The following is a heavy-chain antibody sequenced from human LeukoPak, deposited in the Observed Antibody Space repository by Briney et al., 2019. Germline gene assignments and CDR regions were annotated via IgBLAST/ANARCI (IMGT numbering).Heavy chain of an antibody. CDR1: GYSISSGYY. CDR2: IYHSGST. CDR3: ARTHYDFWSGYYQYYFDY. V-gene: IGHV4-38-2*02. D-gene: IGHD3-3*01. J-gene: IGHJ4*02. Sequence: PSETLSLTCTVSGYSISSGYYWGWIRQPPGKGLEWIGSIYHSGSTYYNPSLKSRVTISVDTSKNQFSLKLSSVTAADTAVYYYARTHYDFWSGYYQYYFDYWGQGTLVTVSS.